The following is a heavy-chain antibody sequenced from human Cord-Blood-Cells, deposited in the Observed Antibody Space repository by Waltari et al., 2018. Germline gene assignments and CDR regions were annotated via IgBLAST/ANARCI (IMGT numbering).Heavy chain of an antibody. CDR1: GGSFSGYY. J-gene: IGHJ4*02. CDR2: INHSGST. D-gene: IGHD6-13*01. Sequence: QVQLQQWGAGLLKPSETLSLPCAVYGGSFSGYYWSWIRQPPGKGLEWIGEINHSGSTNYNPSLKSRVTISVDTSKNQFSLKLSSVTAADTAVYYCARHGGSWYYFDYWGQGTLVTVSS. V-gene: IGHV4-34*01. CDR3: ARHGGSWYYFDY.